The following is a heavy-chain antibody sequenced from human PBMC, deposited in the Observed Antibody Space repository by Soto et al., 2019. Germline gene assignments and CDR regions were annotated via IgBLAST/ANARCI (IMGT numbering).Heavy chain of an antibody. CDR3: ARDWRGAEGCDS. Sequence: QVQLVQSGGEVKKPGASVKVSCKASGYTFSTYGFSWVRQAPGQGLERMGWIGSHNGDTTYAQNFQGRVTMTTDTSTTTSYMELRSLTFDDTAVYFCARDWRGAEGCDSWGQGTLVTVSP. CDR1: GYTFSTYG. V-gene: IGHV1-18*01. J-gene: IGHJ5*02. D-gene: IGHD2-21*01. CDR2: IGSHNGDT.